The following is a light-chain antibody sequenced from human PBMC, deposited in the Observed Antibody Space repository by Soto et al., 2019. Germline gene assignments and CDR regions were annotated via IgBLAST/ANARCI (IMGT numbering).Light chain of an antibody. J-gene: IGKJ2*01. CDR3: QQYNGYSRT. Sequence: DIQMTQSPSTLSASVGDRVTITCRASERISSRLAWYQQKPGKAPTLLIYKASTLQSGVPSRFSGTGSGTEFTLTISSLQPDDFATYYCQQYNGYSRTFGQGTKLEIK. CDR1: ERISSR. CDR2: KAS. V-gene: IGKV1-5*03.